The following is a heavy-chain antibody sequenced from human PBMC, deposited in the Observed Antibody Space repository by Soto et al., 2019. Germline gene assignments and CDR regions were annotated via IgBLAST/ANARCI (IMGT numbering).Heavy chain of an antibody. D-gene: IGHD3-10*01. CDR1: GGSFSGYQ. J-gene: IGHJ6*03. CDR3: ARGLLLWFGELSRRGGYYYYMDV. V-gene: IGHV4-34*01. Sequence: QVQLQQWGAGLLKPSETLSLTCAVYGGSFSGYQWSWIRQTPGKGLEWSGGINDSGDINYNPSLKSRVTMLVDSPKKQTSLRMSSVTAADTAVYYCARGLLLWFGELSRRGGYYYYMDVWGKGTTVTVSS. CDR2: INDSGDI.